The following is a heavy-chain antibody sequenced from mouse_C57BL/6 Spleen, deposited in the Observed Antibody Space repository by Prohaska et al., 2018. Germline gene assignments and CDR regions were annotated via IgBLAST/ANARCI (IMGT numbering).Heavy chain of an antibody. V-gene: IGHV5-6*01. CDR1: GFTFSSYG. J-gene: IGHJ1*03. CDR3: ARPPRITTEYFDV. D-gene: IGHD2-4*01. CDR2: ISSVGSYN. Sequence: EVQLVESGGDLVKPGGSLKLSCAASGFTFSSYGMSWVRQTSGMRMEWVATISSVGSYNYYPDSVKGRFTISRDNAKNTLYLQMSSLKSEDTAMYYCARPPRITTEYFDVWGTGTTVTVSS.